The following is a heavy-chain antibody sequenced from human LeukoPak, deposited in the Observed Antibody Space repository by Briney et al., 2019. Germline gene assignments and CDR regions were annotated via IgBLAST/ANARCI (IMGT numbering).Heavy chain of an antibody. V-gene: IGHV3-30*04. CDR2: ISYDGSNK. CDR1: GFSFSSFG. J-gene: IGHJ6*04. Sequence: SGGSLRLSCGASGFSFSSFGMHWVRQAPGKGLQWVAVISYDGSNKYYTDSVKGRFTISRDNAKNSLYLQMNSLRAEDTAVYYCAELGITMIGGVWGKGTTVTISS. D-gene: IGHD3-10*02. CDR3: AELGITMIGGV.